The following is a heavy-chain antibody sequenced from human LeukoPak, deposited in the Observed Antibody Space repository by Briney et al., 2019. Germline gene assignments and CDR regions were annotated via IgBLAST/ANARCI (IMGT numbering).Heavy chain of an antibody. CDR1: GFTFSSYW. Sequence: GGSLRLSCAASGFTFSSYWMTWVRQAPGKGLEWVANIKEDGSEKYYVDSVKGRFTISRDNAKNSLYLQMNSLRAEDTALYYCATPPYRSHSGYWGQGTLVTVS. CDR2: IKEDGSEK. D-gene: IGHD6-19*01. J-gene: IGHJ4*02. V-gene: IGHV3-7*01. CDR3: ATPPYRSHSGY.